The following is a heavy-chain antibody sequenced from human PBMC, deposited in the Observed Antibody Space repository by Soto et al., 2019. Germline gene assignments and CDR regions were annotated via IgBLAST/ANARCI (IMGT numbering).Heavy chain of an antibody. CDR3: TTSTLDWNYVGLHYYYYMDV. J-gene: IGHJ6*03. V-gene: IGHV3-15*01. CDR1: GFTFSNAW. CDR2: IKSKTDGGTT. Sequence: GGSLRLSCAASGFTFSNAWMSWVRQAPGKGLEWVGRIKSKTDGGTTDYAAPVKGRFTISRDDSKNTLYLQMNSLKTEDTAVYYCTTSTLDWNYVGLHYYYYMDVWGKGTTVTVSS. D-gene: IGHD1-7*01.